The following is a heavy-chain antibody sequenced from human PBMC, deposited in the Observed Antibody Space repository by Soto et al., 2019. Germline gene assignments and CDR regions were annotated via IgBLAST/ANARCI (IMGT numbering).Heavy chain of an antibody. Sequence: TLSLTCTVSGDSISSGGYYWSWIRQHPGKGLEWIAYIYYSGTTYYNPSLKSRVTISVDTSKNQFSLNLSSVTAADTAVYYCAREGGNANLHIDYWGQGTLVTVSS. D-gene: IGHD1-1*01. CDR3: AREGGNANLHIDY. CDR1: GDSISSGGYY. J-gene: IGHJ4*02. V-gene: IGHV4-31*03. CDR2: IYYSGTT.